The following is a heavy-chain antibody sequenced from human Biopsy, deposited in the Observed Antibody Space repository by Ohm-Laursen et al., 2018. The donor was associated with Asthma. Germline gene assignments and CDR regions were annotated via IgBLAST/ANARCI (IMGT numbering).Heavy chain of an antibody. J-gene: IGHJ4*02. D-gene: IGHD2-2*01. V-gene: IGHV1-69*13. Sequence: SVKVSCKSLGGTFNTYVIGWVRQAPGQGLEWMGGINSVFGTTTYPQKFQDRVTITADDSTSTVYMELGSLRSENTAVYYCARKAGSCISRTCYSLDFWGQGTLVTVSS. CDR1: GGTFNTYV. CDR2: INSVFGTT. CDR3: ARKAGSCISRTCYSLDF.